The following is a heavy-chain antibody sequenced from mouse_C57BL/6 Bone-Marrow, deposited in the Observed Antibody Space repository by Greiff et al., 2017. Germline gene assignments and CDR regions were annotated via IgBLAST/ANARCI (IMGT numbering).Heavy chain of an antibody. J-gene: IGHJ4*01. V-gene: IGHV2-2*01. CDR1: GFSLPSYG. Sequence: VKLVESGPGLVQPSQSLSITCTVSGFSLPSYGVHWVRQSPGKGLEWLGVIWSGGSTDSTAALISRLSISKDNSKSQVFFKMNSLEADETAIYYCARYYYGRDARDYRGQGTSVTGSS. CDR3: ARYYYGRDARDY. D-gene: IGHD1-1*01. CDR2: IWSGGST.